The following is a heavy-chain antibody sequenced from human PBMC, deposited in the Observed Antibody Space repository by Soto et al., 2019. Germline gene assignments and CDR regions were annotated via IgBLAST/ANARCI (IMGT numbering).Heavy chain of an antibody. J-gene: IGHJ5*02. Sequence: PGGSLRLSCAASGFTFSSYGMHWVRQAPGKGLEWVAVISYDGSNKYYADSVKGRFTISRDNSKNTLYLQMNSLRAEDTAVYYCAKDPWSALRFLEWLSTRANWFDPWGQGTLVTVSS. CDR3: AKDPWSALRFLEWLSTRANWFDP. D-gene: IGHD3-3*01. V-gene: IGHV3-30*18. CDR2: ISYDGSNK. CDR1: GFTFSSYG.